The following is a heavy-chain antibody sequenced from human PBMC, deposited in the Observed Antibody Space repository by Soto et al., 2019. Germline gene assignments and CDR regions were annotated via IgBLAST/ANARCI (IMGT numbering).Heavy chain of an antibody. D-gene: IGHD2-8*01. CDR1: GVSVNSGNYY. V-gene: IGHV4-30-2*01. J-gene: IGHJ4*02. CDR2: IYHGST. CDR3: ARAGYCTNGVCYTPVDY. Sequence: SETLSLTCTVSGVSVNSGNYYWSWIRQPPGKGLEWIGYIYHGSTYYNPSLKSRVTISVDRSKNHFSLRLSSVTAADTAVYYCARAGYCTNGVCYTPVDYWGQGTLVTVSS.